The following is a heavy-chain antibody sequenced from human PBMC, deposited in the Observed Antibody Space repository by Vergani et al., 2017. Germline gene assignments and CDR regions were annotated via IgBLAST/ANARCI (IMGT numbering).Heavy chain of an antibody. CDR2: IYYSGST. D-gene: IGHD3-22*01. CDR3: ARFSVDDSSGYYLIEY. J-gene: IGHJ4*02. V-gene: IGHV4-39*01. Sequence: QLQLQESGPGLVKPSETLSLTCTVSGGSISSSSYYWGWIRQPPGKGLEWIGSIYYSGSTYYNPSLKSRVTISVDTSKNQFSLKLSSVTAADTAVYYCARFSVDDSSGYYLIEYWGQGTLVTVSS. CDR1: GGSISSSSYY.